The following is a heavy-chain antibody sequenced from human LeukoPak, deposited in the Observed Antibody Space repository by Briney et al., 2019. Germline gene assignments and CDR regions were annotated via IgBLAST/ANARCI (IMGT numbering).Heavy chain of an antibody. V-gene: IGHV3-23*01. CDR3: AKDRSSGFRYFDY. CDR2: ISGSGGST. CDR1: GFTFSSYG. D-gene: IGHD6-19*01. Sequence: GGSLRLSCAASGFTFSSYGMSWVRQAPGKGLEWVSAISGSGGSTYYADSVKGRFTISRDNSKNTLYLQMNSLRAEDTAVYYCAKDRSSGFRYFDYWGQGTLVTVSS. J-gene: IGHJ4*02.